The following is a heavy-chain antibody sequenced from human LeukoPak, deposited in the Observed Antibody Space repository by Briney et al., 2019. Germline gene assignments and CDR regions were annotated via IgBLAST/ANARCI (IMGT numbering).Heavy chain of an antibody. CDR3: ARRCRDGYLDY. CDR1: GYTFTSYY. Sequence: ASVKVSCKASGYTFTSYYMHWVRQAPGQGLEWMGIINPSGGSTSYAQKFQSRVTMTRDMSTSTVYMELSSLRSEDTAVYYRARRCRDGYLDYWGQGTLVTVSS. D-gene: IGHD5-24*01. CDR2: INPSGGST. J-gene: IGHJ4*02. V-gene: IGHV1-46*01.